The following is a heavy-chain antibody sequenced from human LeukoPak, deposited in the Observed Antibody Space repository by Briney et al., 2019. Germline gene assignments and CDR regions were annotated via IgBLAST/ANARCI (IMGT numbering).Heavy chain of an antibody. CDR1: GFTFSDYY. D-gene: IGHD3-16*01. CDR2: ISSSGSTI. Sequence: GGSLRLSCAASGFTFSDYYMSWIRQAPGKGLECVSHISSSGSTIYYADSVKGRFTISRDNAKNSLYLQMNSLRAEDTAVYYCARTRGSYNYYYYYMDAWGKGTTVTVSS. J-gene: IGHJ6*03. V-gene: IGHV3-11*01. CDR3: ARTRGSYNYYYYYMDA.